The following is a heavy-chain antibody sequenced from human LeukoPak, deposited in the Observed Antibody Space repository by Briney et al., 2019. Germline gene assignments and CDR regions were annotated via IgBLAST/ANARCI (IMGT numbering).Heavy chain of an antibody. CDR3: ARGFSSGWHGGYY. Sequence: ASVKVSCKASGYTFTGYYMHWVRQAPGQGLEWMGWINPNSGGTNYAQKFQGRVTMTRNTSISTAYMELSSLRSEDTAVYYCARGFSSGWHGGYYWGQGTLVTVSS. J-gene: IGHJ4*02. CDR1: GYTFTGYY. V-gene: IGHV1-2*02. CDR2: INPNSGGT. D-gene: IGHD6-19*01.